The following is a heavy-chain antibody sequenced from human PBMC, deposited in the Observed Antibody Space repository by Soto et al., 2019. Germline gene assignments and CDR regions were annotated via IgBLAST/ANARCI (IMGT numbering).Heavy chain of an antibody. J-gene: IGHJ4*02. CDR1: GFTFSSYS. CDR3: ARERALSNYPDY. D-gene: IGHD4-4*01. V-gene: IGHV3-48*01. CDR2: IGSSSSTI. Sequence: GGSLRLSCAASGFTFSSYSMNWVRQAPGKGLEWISYIGSSSSTIYYADSVKGRFTISRDNAKNSLHLQMNSLRAEDTAVYYCARERALSNYPDYWGQGTLVTVSS.